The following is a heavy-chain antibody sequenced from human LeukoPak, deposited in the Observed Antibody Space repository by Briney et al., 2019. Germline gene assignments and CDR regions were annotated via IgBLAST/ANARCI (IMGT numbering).Heavy chain of an antibody. CDR2: INPNSGGT. D-gene: IGHD3-3*01. J-gene: IGHJ4*02. V-gene: IGHV1-2*02. Sequence: ASVKVSCKASGYTFTGYYMHWVRQAPGQGLEWMGWINPNSGGTSYAQKFQGRVTMTRDTSISTAYMELSRLRSDDTAVYYCARVAIFGVVTYHFDYWGQGTLVTVSS. CDR1: GYTFTGYY. CDR3: ARVAIFGVVTYHFDY.